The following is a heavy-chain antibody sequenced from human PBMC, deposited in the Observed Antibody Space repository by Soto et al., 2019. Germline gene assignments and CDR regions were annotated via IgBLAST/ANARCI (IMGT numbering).Heavy chain of an antibody. CDR2: IDPSGGSP. CDR3: ARVRYGGNSVYFQH. D-gene: IGHD4-17*01. V-gene: IGHV1-46*01. CDR1: GYSFTSYY. J-gene: IGHJ1*01. Sequence: QVQLVQSGAEVKRPGASVKVSCKASGYSFTSYYIHWARQAPGQGLEWMGIIDPSGGSPNYAQKFQDRVTMTRDTSTSTVYMELSSLTSEDTAVYYCARVRYGGNSVYFQHWGQGTLVTVSS.